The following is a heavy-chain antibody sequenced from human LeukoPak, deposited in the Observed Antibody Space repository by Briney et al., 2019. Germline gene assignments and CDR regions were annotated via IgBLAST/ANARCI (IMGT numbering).Heavy chain of an antibody. Sequence: ASVKVSCKASGYTFTSYDINWVRQATGQGLEWMGWMNPNSGNTGYAQKFQGRVTMTRNTSISTAYMELSSLRSEDTAVYYCARSASSGWNSVVDYWGQGTLVTVSS. CDR3: ARSASSGWNSVVDY. D-gene: IGHD6-19*01. J-gene: IGHJ4*02. V-gene: IGHV1-8*01. CDR2: MNPNSGNT. CDR1: GYTFTSYD.